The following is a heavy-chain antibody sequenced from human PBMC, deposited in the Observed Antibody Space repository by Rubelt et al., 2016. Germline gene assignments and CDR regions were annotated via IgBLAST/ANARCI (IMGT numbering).Heavy chain of an antibody. J-gene: IGHJ4*02. CDR2: ISHSGST. D-gene: IGHD2-15*01. Sequence: QVQLKQWGTGLLRPSETLSLTCAVYGGSFSDHHWSWIRQPPGKGLEWIGEISHSGSTTYNPSLKSRVTVSVDTSKNQFPLKVTSLTAEDTAVYFCATRLPTDYWGQGTPVTV. CDR1: GGSFSDHH. V-gene: IGHV4-34*01. CDR3: ATRLPTDY.